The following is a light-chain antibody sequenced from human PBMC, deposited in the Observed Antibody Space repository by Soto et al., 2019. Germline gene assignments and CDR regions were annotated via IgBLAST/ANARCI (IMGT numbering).Light chain of an antibody. CDR2: EVS. J-gene: IGLJ1*01. CDR3: SSYTSSSIDYV. CDR1: SSDVGGHNY. Sequence: QYALTQPASVSGSPGQSITISCTGTSSDVGGHNYVSWYQQHPGKAPKLMIYEVSNRPSGVSNRFSGSKSGNTASLTISGLQAEDEADYYCSSYTSSSIDYVFGTGTKVTVL. V-gene: IGLV2-14*01.